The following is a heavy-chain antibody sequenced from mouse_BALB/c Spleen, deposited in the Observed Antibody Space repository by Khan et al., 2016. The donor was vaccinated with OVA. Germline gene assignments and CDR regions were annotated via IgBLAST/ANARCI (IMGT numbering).Heavy chain of an antibody. Sequence: EVQLQQSGPELVKPGASVKISCKASGYTFTDYNMDWVKQSPGKSLEWIGDINPNNGYTVYNQKFKGKATLTVDKSSSPAYLELSRLTYEDTAVYYCARGGYGRRGAWFAYWGQGTLVTVSA. J-gene: IGHJ3*01. D-gene: IGHD1-1*01. CDR1: GYTFTDYN. CDR2: INPNNGYT. V-gene: IGHV1-18*01. CDR3: ARGGYGRRGAWFAY.